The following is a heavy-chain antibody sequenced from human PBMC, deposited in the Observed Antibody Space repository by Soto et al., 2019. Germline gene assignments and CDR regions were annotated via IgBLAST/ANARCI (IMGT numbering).Heavy chain of an antibody. V-gene: IGHV5-51*01. CDR1: GYSFTSYW. D-gene: IGHD6-19*01. CDR3: ARISGSSGWSFHEGGMDV. CDR2: IYPGDSDT. J-gene: IGHJ6*02. Sequence: GESLKISCKGSGYSFTSYWIGRVRQMPGKGLEWMGIIYPGDSDTRYSPSFQGQVTISADKSISTAYLQWSSLKASDTAMYYCARISGSSGWSFHEGGMDVWGQGTTVTVSS.